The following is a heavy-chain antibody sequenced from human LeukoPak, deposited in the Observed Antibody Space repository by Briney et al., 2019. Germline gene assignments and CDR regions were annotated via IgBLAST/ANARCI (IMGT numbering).Heavy chain of an antibody. CDR1: GFTFDDYG. CDR2: INWNGGST. J-gene: IGHJ6*03. V-gene: IGHV3-20*04. CDR3: ARDSMWDPSYYYYMDV. D-gene: IGHD2/OR15-2a*01. Sequence: PGGSLRLSCAASGFTFDDYGMSWVRQAPGKGLEWVSGINWNGGSTGYADSVKGRFTISKDNAKNSLYLQMNSLRAEDTALYYCARDSMWDPSYYYYMDVWGKGTTVTVSS.